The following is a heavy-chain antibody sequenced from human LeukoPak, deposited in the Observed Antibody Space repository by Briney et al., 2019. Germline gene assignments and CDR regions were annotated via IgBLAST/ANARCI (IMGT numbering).Heavy chain of an antibody. CDR2: VIPIFGTA. D-gene: IGHD3-10*01. CDR3: ARDSGAAHGMDV. V-gene: IGHV1-69*13. CDR1: GGTFSSYA. Sequence: SVKVSCKASGGTFSSYAISWVRQAPGQGLEWMGGVIPIFGTANYAQKFQGRVTITADESTSTAYMELSSLRPEDTAVYYCARDSGAAHGMDVWGKGTTVTVSS. J-gene: IGHJ6*04.